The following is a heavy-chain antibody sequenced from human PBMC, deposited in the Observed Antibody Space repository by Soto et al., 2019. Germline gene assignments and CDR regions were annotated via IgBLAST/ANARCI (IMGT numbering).Heavy chain of an antibody. CDR3: AKDLTAPNYDYIWGSYPGHDY. CDR2: ISGSGGST. CDR1: GFTFSSYA. V-gene: IGHV3-23*01. Sequence: EVQLLESGGGLVQPGGSLRLSCAASGFTFSSYAMSWVRQAPGKGLEWVSAISGSGGSTYYADSVKGRFTISRDNSKNTLYLQMNSLRAEDTAVYYCAKDLTAPNYDYIWGSYPGHDYCGQGTLVTVSS. D-gene: IGHD3-16*02. J-gene: IGHJ4*02.